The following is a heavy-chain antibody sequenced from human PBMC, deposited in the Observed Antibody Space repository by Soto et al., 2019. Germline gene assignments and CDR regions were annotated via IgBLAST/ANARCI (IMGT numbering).Heavy chain of an antibody. CDR2: ISYDGSNK. V-gene: IGHV3-30-3*01. CDR1: GFTCSSYA. CDR3: AREGLWPDY. J-gene: IGHJ4*02. D-gene: IGHD3-10*01. Sequence: QVQLVESGGGVVQPGRSLRLSCAASGFTCSSYAMHWVRQAPGKGLEWVAVISYDGSNKYYADSVKGRFTISRDNSKNTLYLQMNSRRAEDTAVYYCAREGLWPDYWGQGTLVTVSS.